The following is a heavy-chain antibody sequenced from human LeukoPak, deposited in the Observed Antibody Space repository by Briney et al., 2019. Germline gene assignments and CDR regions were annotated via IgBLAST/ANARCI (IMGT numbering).Heavy chain of an antibody. CDR3: ASDVRLAV. D-gene: IGHD3-16*01. Sequence: PWETLSLTCTVTGGSINSGDYYWSWIRQPPGKGLEWIGYVFYGGSTSYNPSLKSRVTMSVDTSDNRLSLKLSSVTAADTAIYYCASDVRLAVWGQGTLVTVSS. J-gene: IGHJ4*02. V-gene: IGHV4-30-4*08. CDR2: VFYGGST. CDR1: GGSINSGDYY.